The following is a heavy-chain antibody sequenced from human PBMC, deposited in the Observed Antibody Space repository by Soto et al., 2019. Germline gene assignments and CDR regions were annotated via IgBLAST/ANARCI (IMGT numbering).Heavy chain of an antibody. CDR1: GFTFSLYG. Sequence: GGSLRLSCAVSGFTFSLYGMHWVRQAPGKGLEWVAFISYEGRNKYYADSVKGRFTISRDNSKNTLSLQMESLTPEDTAGYYCAKGRDSTLLRWQYFDNWGQGTKVTVSS. J-gene: IGHJ4*02. V-gene: IGHV3-30*18. CDR2: ISYEGRNK. D-gene: IGHD4-17*01. CDR3: AKGRDSTLLRWQYFDN.